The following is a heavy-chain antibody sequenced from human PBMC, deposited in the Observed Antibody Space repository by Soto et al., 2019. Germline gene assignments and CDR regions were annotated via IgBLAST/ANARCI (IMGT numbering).Heavy chain of an antibody. CDR1: GFTFSSYG. CDR3: ATAGYPNYYYYGMDV. V-gene: IGHV3-33*01. Sequence: GGSLRLSCAASGFTFSSYGMHWVRQAPGKGLEWVAVIWYDGSNKYYADSVKGRFTISRDNSKNTLYLQMNSLSAEDTAVYYCATAGYPNYYYYGMDVWGQGTTVTVSS. CDR2: IWYDGSNK. J-gene: IGHJ6*02. D-gene: IGHD5-12*01.